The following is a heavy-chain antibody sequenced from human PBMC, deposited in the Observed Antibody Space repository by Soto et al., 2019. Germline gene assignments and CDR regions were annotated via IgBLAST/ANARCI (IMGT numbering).Heavy chain of an antibody. CDR2: ISWNSGSI. CDR3: AKDVWLVFGYFDY. J-gene: IGHJ4*02. Sequence: EVQLVESGGGLVQPGRSLRLSCAASGFPFDDYAMHWVRQAPGKGLEWVSGISWNSGSIGYADSVKGRFTISRDNAKNSLYLQMNSLRAEDTDLYYCAKDVWLVFGYFDYWGQGTLVTVSS. CDR1: GFPFDDYA. V-gene: IGHV3-9*01. D-gene: IGHD6-19*01.